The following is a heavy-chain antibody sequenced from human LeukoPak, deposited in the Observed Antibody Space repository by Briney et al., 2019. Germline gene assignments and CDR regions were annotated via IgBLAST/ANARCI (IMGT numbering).Heavy chain of an antibody. V-gene: IGHV4-39*01. CDR2: VYYSGST. D-gene: IGHD4-17*01. J-gene: IGHJ4*02. Sequence: PSETLSLTCTVSGGSISSSSYYWGWIRPPPGKELEWIGSVYYSGSTYYNPSLKSRLTISVDASSNHFSLKLSSVTAADTAVYYCARHSSEYGDYVFDYWGQGTLVTVSS. CDR3: ARHSSEYGDYVFDY. CDR1: GGSISSSSYY.